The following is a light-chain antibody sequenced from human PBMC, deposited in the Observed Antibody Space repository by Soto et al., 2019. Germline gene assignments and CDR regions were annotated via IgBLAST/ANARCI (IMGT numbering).Light chain of an antibody. CDR1: QSISSW. J-gene: IGKJ4*01. CDR3: QQYNSYPLT. V-gene: IGKV1-5*03. CDR2: KAS. Sequence: DIEMTQSPPALSASVGDRVTITCRASQSISSWLAWYQQKPGKAPKLLIYKASSLDSVVPSRFSGSGSGTEFPLTISSLQPDDFATYYCQQYNSYPLTFGGGTKVEI.